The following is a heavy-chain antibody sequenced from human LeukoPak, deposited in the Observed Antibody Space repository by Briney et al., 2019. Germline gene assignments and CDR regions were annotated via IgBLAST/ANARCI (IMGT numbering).Heavy chain of an antibody. Sequence: GESLKISCKGSGYSFTSYWIGWVRQMPGKGLEWMGIIYPGDSDTRYSPSFQGQVTISADKSISTAYLQWSSLKASDTAMYYCARQAGIQLWPKPLPDYYYMDAWGKGTTVTVSS. CDR2: IYPGDSDT. J-gene: IGHJ6*03. CDR1: GYSFTSYW. CDR3: ARQAGIQLWPKPLPDYYYMDA. V-gene: IGHV5-51*01. D-gene: IGHD5-18*01.